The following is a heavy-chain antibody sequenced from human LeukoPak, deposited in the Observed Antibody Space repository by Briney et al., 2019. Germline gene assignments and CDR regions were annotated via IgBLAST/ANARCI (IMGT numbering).Heavy chain of an antibody. D-gene: IGHD3-10*02. Sequence: GGPLRLSCAASGFTFSSYWMSWVRQAPGKGLEWGANIKQDGSEKYYVDSVKGRFTISRDNAKNSLYLQMNSLRAEDTAVYYCARDPVSVRGVMVVWGQGTLVTVSS. J-gene: IGHJ4*02. V-gene: IGHV3-7*01. CDR1: GFTFSSYW. CDR2: IKQDGSEK. CDR3: ARDPVSVRGVMVV.